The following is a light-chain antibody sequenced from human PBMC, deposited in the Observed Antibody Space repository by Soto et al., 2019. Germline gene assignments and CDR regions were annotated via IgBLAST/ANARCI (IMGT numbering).Light chain of an antibody. CDR2: GAS. V-gene: IGKV3-20*01. J-gene: IGKJ1*01. Sequence: EIVLTQSPGTLSLSPGDRATLSCRASQSVSSNYLAWYQQKPGQAPRLLIYGASMRATGIPDRFSASGSGTDFTLTIRRLEPEDFAMCFCHHYGSSPRTFGQGTKVEIK. CDR1: QSVSSNY. CDR3: HHYGSSPRT.